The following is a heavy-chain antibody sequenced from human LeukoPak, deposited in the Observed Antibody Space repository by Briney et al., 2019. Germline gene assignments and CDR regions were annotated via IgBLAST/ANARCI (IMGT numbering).Heavy chain of an antibody. CDR1: GDSISSGYY. CDR2: IYHTGTT. D-gene: IGHD2-2*01. CDR3: AKGIKCSSMSCDAFGP. J-gene: IGHJ5*02. Sequence: SETLSLTCNVSGDSISSGYYWGWIRQSPGKGLEWIGSIYHTGTTNYNPSLHRRLTMSVDKSKSHFSLSLTSVTAADTAVYYCAKGIKCSSMSCDAFGPWGQGTPVTVSS. V-gene: IGHV4-38-2*02.